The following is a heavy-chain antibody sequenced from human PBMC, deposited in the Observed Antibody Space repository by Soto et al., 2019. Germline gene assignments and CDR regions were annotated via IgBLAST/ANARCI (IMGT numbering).Heavy chain of an antibody. CDR3: ARSQGSSTSLEIYYYYYYGMDV. J-gene: IGHJ6*02. D-gene: IGHD2-2*01. CDR2: IIPISGTA. V-gene: IGHV1-69*13. Sequence: SVKVCCKASGGTFSSYAISWVRQAPGQGLERMGGIIPISGTANYAQKFQGRVTITADESTSTAYMELSSLRSEDTAVYYCARSQGSSTSLEIYYYYYYGMDVWGQGTTVTVSS. CDR1: GGTFSSYA.